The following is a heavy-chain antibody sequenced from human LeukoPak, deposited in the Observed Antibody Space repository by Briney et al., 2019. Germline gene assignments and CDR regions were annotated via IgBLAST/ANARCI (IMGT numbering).Heavy chain of an antibody. J-gene: IGHJ6*03. CDR3: ARGKWELLYYYYYMDV. CDR1: GYTFTSYD. CDR2: MNPNSGNT. Sequence: GASVKVSCKASGYTFTSYDIHWVRQATGQGLEWMGWMNPNSGNTGYGQKFQGRVTITRNTSISTAYMELSSRRSEDTAVYYCARGKWELLYYYYYMDVWGKGTTVTVSS. V-gene: IGHV1-8*03. D-gene: IGHD1-26*01.